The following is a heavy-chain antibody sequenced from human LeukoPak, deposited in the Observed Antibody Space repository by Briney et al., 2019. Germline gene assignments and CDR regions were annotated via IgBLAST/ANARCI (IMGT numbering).Heavy chain of an antibody. V-gene: IGHV1-2*02. CDR1: GYTFTSYG. J-gene: IGHJ6*02. D-gene: IGHD2-2*01. CDR2: INPNSGGT. Sequence: ASVKVSCKASGYTFTSYGISWVRQAPGQGLEWMGWINPNSGGTNYAQKFQGRVTMTRDTSISTAYMELSRLRSDDTAVYYCARELVPAFSYYGMDVWGQGTTVTVSS. CDR3: ARELVPAFSYYGMDV.